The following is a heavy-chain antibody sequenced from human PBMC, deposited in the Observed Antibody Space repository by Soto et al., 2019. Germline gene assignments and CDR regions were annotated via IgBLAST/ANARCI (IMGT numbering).Heavy chain of an antibody. V-gene: IGHV3-21*01. CDR1: GFTFSSYS. CDR3: ASHKNYYGSGTLFDY. J-gene: IGHJ4*02. D-gene: IGHD3-10*01. CDR2: ISSSSSYI. Sequence: EVQLVESGGGQVKPGGSLRLSCAASGFTFSSYSMNWVRQAPGKGLEWVSSISSSSSYIYYADSVKGRFTISRDNAKNSLYLQMNSLRAEDTAVYYCASHKNYYGSGTLFDYWGQGTLVTVSS.